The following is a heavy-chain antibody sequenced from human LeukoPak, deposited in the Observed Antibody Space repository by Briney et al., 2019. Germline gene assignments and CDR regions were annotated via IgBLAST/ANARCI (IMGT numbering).Heavy chain of an antibody. V-gene: IGHV4-38-2*02. CDR3: ARSSESYDSSGYYSYYFDY. CDR1: GYSISSGYY. Sequence: SETLFLTCTVSGYSISSGYYWGWIRQPPGKGLEWIGFIYYSGSTHYKPSLKSRGTISVDTSKNQYSLKLSSVTAADTAVYYCARSSESYDSSGYYSYYFDYWGQGTLVTVSS. D-gene: IGHD3-22*01. CDR2: IYYSGST. J-gene: IGHJ4*02.